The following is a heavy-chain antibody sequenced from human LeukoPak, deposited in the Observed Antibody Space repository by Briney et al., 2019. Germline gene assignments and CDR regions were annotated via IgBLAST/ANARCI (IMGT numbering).Heavy chain of an antibody. V-gene: IGHV3-30*04. CDR2: ISYDGINK. D-gene: IGHD3-3*01. CDR3: ARERERFLNL. Sequence: GGSLRLSCAASGFTFSTYVMHWVRQAPDKGLEWVAVISYDGINKHYSDSVKGRFTISRDNSKNTLYLQMNSLTAEDTAVYYCARERERFLNLWGQGTLVTVSS. J-gene: IGHJ4*02. CDR1: GFTFSTYV.